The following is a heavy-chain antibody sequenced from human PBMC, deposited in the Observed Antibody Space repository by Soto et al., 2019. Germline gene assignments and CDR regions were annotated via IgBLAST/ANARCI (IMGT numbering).Heavy chain of an antibody. CDR3: AREYGGGGYFDC. CDR1: GFTFSSYG. Sequence: QVQLVESGGGVVQPGRSLRLSCAASGFTFSSYGMHWVRQAPGKGLEWVAVIWYDGTNKYYGDSVKGRFTISRENSKNTLYLEMNSLRAEDTGVYFCAREYGGGGYFDCWGQGTLVTVSS. V-gene: IGHV3-33*01. D-gene: IGHD4-17*01. J-gene: IGHJ4*02. CDR2: IWYDGTNK.